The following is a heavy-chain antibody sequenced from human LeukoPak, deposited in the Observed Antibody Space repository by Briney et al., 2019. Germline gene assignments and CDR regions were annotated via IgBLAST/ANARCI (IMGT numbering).Heavy chain of an antibody. CDR3: ARGYYYDSSTSYPGGDY. CDR1: GYTFSSYF. J-gene: IGHJ4*02. D-gene: IGHD3-22*01. CDR2: INPSGGST. Sequence: ASVKVSCKAFGYTFSSYFLYWVRQAPGQGLEWMGIINPSGGSTSYAQKFQGRVTMTRDTSTSTVYMELSSLRSEDTAVYYCARGYYYDSSTSYPGGDYWGQGTLVTVSS. V-gene: IGHV1-46*01.